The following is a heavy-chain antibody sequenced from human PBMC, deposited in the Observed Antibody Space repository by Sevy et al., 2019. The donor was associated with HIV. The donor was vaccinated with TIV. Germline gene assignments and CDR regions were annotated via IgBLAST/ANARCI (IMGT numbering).Heavy chain of an antibody. D-gene: IGHD3-22*01. J-gene: IGHJ4*02. CDR2: ITSSGSTM. Sequence: GGSLRLSCAASGFTFSIYEMNWVRQAPGKGLEWVSYITSSGSTMYYADSVKGRFTISRDNAKNSLYLQMNSLRAEDTAIYYCARAQDYYDSSGAYYFDYWGQGALVTVSS. CDR1: GFTFSIYE. V-gene: IGHV3-48*03. CDR3: ARAQDYYDSSGAYYFDY.